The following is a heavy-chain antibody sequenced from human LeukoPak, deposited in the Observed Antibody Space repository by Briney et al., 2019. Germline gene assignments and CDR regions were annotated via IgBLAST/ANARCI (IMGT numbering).Heavy chain of an antibody. V-gene: IGHV5-51*01. D-gene: IGHD2-2*01. CDR2: MYSGDSET. CDR3: ARRSTRDAFDI. Sequence: GESLKISCKGSGYSFNNYWIGWVRQMPGKGLEWMGIMYSGDSETRYSPSFQGQVTISADKSISTAYLQWSSLKASDTALYYCARRSTRDAFDIWGQGTMVTVSS. J-gene: IGHJ3*02. CDR1: GYSFNNYW.